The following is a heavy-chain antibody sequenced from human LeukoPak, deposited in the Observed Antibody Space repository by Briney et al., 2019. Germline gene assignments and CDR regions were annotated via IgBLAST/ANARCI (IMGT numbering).Heavy chain of an antibody. D-gene: IGHD6-13*01. J-gene: IGHJ4*02. CDR1: GFNFSSYL. CDR2: ISGGGEHT. V-gene: IGHV3-23*01. Sequence: GGSLRLSCAASGFNFSSYLMKWVRQAPGKGLEWVADISGGGEHTFYADSVKGRFTISRDNSKDTLHLQMSILRPEDTALYYCASGPYSSSYFASWGQGTMVTVSS. CDR3: ASGPYSSSYFAS.